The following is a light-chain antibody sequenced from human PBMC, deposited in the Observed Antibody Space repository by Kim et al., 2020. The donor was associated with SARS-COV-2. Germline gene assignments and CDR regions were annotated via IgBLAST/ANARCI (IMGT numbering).Light chain of an antibody. CDR2: AAS. CDR1: QDISYY. Sequence: ASFGDRVTISCRASQDISYYLAWFQQKPGKAPKSLIYAASSLQTGVQSRFSGSGSGTDFTLTISSLQPEDSATYYCQQYDNYLWTFGQGTKVDIK. CDR3: QQYDNYLWT. J-gene: IGKJ1*01. V-gene: IGKV1-16*01.